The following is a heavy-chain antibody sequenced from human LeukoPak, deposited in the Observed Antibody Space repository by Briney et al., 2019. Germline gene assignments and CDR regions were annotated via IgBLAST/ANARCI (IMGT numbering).Heavy chain of an antibody. CDR2: IYHSGGT. D-gene: IGHD4-17*01. Sequence: SETLSLTCTVSGYSISSGYYWGWIRQPPGKALEWIGSIYHSGGTYYNPSLKGRVTISIDTSRNQFSLRLSSVTAADTAVYYCARDLVTVTKGFDIWGQGTMVSVSS. CDR3: ARDLVTVTKGFDI. V-gene: IGHV4-38-2*02. CDR1: GYSISSGYY. J-gene: IGHJ3*02.